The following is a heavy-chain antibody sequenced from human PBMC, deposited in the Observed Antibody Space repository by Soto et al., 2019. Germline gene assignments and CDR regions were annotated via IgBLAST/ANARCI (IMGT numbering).Heavy chain of an antibody. J-gene: IGHJ4*02. CDR3: ARESPFDY. CDR2: ISRSGRTI. V-gene: IGHV3-11*01. Sequence: PGGSLRLSCAASGFTFSDYYMSRIRQAPGKGLEWVSYISRSGRTIYYADSVKGRFTISRDNAKNSLYLQMNSLRAEDTAVYYCARESPFDYWGQGTLVTVSS. CDR1: GFTFSDYY.